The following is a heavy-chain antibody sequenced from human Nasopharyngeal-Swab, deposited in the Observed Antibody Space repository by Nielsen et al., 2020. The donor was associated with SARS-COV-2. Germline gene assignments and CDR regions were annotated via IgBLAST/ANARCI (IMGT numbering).Heavy chain of an antibody. Sequence: ASVKVSCKASGYTFTSYGISWVRQAPGQGLEWMGWISAYNGNTNYAQKLQGRVTMTTDTSTSTAYMKLRRLRSADTAVYYCARDDSSNYDFWSGYYTSFDCWGQGTLVTVSS. CDR2: ISAYNGNT. V-gene: IGHV1-18*01. CDR1: GYTFTSYG. D-gene: IGHD3-3*01. CDR3: ARDDSSNYDFWSGYYTSFDC. J-gene: IGHJ4*02.